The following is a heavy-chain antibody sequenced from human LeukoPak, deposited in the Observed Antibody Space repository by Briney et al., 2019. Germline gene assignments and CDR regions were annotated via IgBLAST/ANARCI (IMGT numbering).Heavy chain of an antibody. D-gene: IGHD2-2*01. J-gene: IGHJ6*02. Sequence: SETLSLTCTVSGGSISSSSYYWGWIRQPPGKGLEWIGSIYYSGSTYYNPSLKSRVTISVDTSKNQFSLKLSSVTAADTAVYYCARQYCSSTSCYYYYYGMDVWGQGTTVTVSS. CDR2: IYYSGST. CDR1: GGSISSSSYY. V-gene: IGHV4-39*01. CDR3: ARQYCSSTSCYYYYYGMDV.